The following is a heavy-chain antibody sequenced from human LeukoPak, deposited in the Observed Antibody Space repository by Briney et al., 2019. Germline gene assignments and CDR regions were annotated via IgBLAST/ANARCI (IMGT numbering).Heavy chain of an antibody. J-gene: IGHJ4*02. CDR2: IYYSGST. CDR1: GGSFSGYY. Sequence: SETLSLTCAVYGGSFSGYYWSWLWQPPGKGLEWIGYIYYSGSTNYNPSLKSRVTISVDTSKNQFSLKLSSVTAADTAVYYCASLEYSSSPFDYWGQGTLVTVSS. V-gene: IGHV4-59*08. D-gene: IGHD6-6*01. CDR3: ASLEYSSSPFDY.